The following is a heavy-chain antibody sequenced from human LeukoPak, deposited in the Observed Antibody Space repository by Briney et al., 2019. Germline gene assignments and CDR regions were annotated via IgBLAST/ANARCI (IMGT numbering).Heavy chain of an antibody. J-gene: IGHJ4*02. CDR3: AKPYNFWSGHWYY. CDR1: GFTFSSYA. Sequence: PGGSLRLSCAASGFTFSSYAMSWVRQAPGKGLEWVSAISGSGGDTYYADSVKGRFTISRDNSKHTLYLQMNSLRAEDTAIYYCAKPYNFWSGHWYYWGQGTLVTVSS. V-gene: IGHV3-23*01. D-gene: IGHD3-3*01. CDR2: ISGSGGDT.